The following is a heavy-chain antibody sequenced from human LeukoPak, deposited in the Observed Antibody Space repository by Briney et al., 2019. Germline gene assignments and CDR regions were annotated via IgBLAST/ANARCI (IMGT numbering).Heavy chain of an antibody. CDR3: ARGGSGSYYNVGVG. CDR2: ISSSSSYI. J-gene: IGHJ4*02. V-gene: IGHV3-21*01. Sequence: GGSLRLSCAASGLTFSSYSMNWVRQAPGKGLEWVSSISSSSSYIYYADSVKGRFTISRDNAKNSLYLQMNSLRAEDTAVYYCARGGSGSYYNVGVGWGQGTLVTVSS. D-gene: IGHD3-10*01. CDR1: GLTFSSYS.